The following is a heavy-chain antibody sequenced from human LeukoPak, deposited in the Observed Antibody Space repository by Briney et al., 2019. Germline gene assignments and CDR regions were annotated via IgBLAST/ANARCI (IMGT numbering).Heavy chain of an antibody. CDR2: IGGSDAYI. CDR1: GFTFSTYN. J-gene: IGHJ4*02. CDR3: VRVSLGRYCNGGTCYLDY. V-gene: IGHV3-21*04. Sequence: GGSLRLPCAASGFTFSTYNMNWVRQAPGKGLECVSSIGGSDAYIYYADSVKGRFTISRDNAKNSLYLQMNSLRAEDTAVYYCVRVSLGRYCNGGTCYLDYWGQGTLVTVSS. D-gene: IGHD2-15*01.